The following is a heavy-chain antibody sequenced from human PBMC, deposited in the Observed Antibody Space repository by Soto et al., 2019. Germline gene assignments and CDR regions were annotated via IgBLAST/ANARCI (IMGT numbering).Heavy chain of an antibody. CDR3: ARSVLP. CDR2: IYYSGTT. V-gene: IGHV4-31*01. Sequence: QVQLQESGPGLVKPSQTLSLTCTVSGGSISSGGYYWSWIRPHPGKGLEWIGYIYYSGTTYYNPSLQSPVTISVDTSKNQFSLKRSSVTAADTAIYYCARSVLPWGQGTLVTVSS. CDR1: GGSISSGGYY. J-gene: IGHJ5*02.